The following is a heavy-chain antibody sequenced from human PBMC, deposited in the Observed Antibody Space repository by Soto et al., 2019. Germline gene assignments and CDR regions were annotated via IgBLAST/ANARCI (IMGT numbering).Heavy chain of an antibody. CDR2: IAGTSGNI. CDR3: VRHLDNTIPRDH. J-gene: IGHJ4*02. D-gene: IGHD1-1*01. Sequence: GGSLRLSCAASGFTFSIYSMNWVRQAPGKGLEWVSSIAGTSGNIWYADSVKGRFTISRDNAENSLYLQMNSLRVEDTAVSYCVRHLDNTIPRDHWGQGTLVTVSS. CDR1: GFTFSIYS. V-gene: IGHV3-21*01.